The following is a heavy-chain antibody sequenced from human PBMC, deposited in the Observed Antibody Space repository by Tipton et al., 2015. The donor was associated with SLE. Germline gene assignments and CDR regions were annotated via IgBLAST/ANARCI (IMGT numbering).Heavy chain of an antibody. CDR1: GGSLSGSSYY. CDR3: ARLQWLSGFDL. CDR2: IFYSGNT. Sequence: LRLSCTVSGGSLSGSSYYWGWIRQPPGKGLEWIGSIFYSGNTYYNSSLNSRVTISLDTSKNQFSLKLTSVTAADTAVYYCARLQWLSGFDLWGQGTMVTVSS. J-gene: IGHJ3*01. V-gene: IGHV4-39*07. D-gene: IGHD6-19*01.